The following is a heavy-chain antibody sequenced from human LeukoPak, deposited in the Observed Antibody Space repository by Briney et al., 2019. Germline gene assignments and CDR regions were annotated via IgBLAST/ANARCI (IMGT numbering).Heavy chain of an antibody. CDR1: GFTFSSYW. CDR3: ARARFYSNYGDYYYMDV. D-gene: IGHD4-11*01. CDR2: INSDGSST. J-gene: IGHJ6*03. V-gene: IGHV3-74*01. Sequence: GGSLRLSCAASGFTFSSYWMHWVRQAPGKGLVWVSRINSDGSSTSYADSVKGRFTISRDNAKNTLYLQMNSLRAEDTAVYYCARARFYSNYGDYYYMDVWGKGTTVTVSS.